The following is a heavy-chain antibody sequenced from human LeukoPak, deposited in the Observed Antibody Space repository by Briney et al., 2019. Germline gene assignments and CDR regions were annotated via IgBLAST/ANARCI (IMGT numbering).Heavy chain of an antibody. V-gene: IGHV3-21*01. CDR2: IGPTGTDR. CDR3: ARNYNGYFDY. D-gene: IGHD3-10*01. CDR1: GFTFSSCG. J-gene: IGHJ4*02. Sequence: AGGSLRLSCAASGFTFSSCGFNWVRQAPGKGLEWVSSIGPTGTDRYYADSVKGRFTISRDNAKNSLYLQMNSLRAEDTAVYYCARNYNGYFDYWGQGTLVTVSS.